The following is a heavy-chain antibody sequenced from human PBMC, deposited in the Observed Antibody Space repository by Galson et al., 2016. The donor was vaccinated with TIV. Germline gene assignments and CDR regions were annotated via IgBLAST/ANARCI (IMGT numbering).Heavy chain of an antibody. CDR2: IYPSGAS. CDR3: ATSTVPNLGDY. V-gene: IGHV3-53*05. J-gene: IGHJ4*02. Sequence: SLRLSCAASGLLVSDSYMSWVRQPPGEGLEWVSIIYPSGASYYPESTESVKGRFTISRANSKNTVFLQINSLRVEDTAVYYCATSTVPNLGDYWGQGTLVTVST. CDR1: GLLVSDSY. D-gene: IGHD4-17*01.